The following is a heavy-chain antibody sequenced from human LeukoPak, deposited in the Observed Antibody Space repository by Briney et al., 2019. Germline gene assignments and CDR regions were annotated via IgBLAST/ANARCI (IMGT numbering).Heavy chain of an antibody. D-gene: IGHD6-19*01. J-gene: IGHJ4*02. CDR2: IIPIFGTA. CDR1: VGTFSRYA. Sequence: SVKVSCKASVGTFSRYAISWVRQAPGQGLEWMGRIIPIFGTANYAQKFQGRVTITADKSTSTAYMELSSQRSEDTAVYYCARKAVAGTGGDYWGQGTLVTVSS. CDR3: ARKAVAGTGGDY. V-gene: IGHV1-69*06.